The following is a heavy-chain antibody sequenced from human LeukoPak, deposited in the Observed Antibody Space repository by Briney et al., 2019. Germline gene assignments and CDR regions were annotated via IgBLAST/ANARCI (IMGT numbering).Heavy chain of an antibody. Sequence: GSVKVSCKASGGTFNSYAISWVRQAPGKGLEWMGGFDPEDGETIYAQKFQGRVTMTEDTSTDTAYMELSSLRSEDTAVYYCATDPTIAAADWGQGTLVTVSS. V-gene: IGHV1-24*01. CDR3: ATDPTIAAAD. D-gene: IGHD6-13*01. CDR2: FDPEDGET. J-gene: IGHJ4*02. CDR1: GGTFNSYA.